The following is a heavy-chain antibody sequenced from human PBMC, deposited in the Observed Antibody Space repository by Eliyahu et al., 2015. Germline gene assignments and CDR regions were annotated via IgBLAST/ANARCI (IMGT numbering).Heavy chain of an antibody. CDR1: GGSFXSNY. V-gene: IGHV4-4*07. J-gene: IGHJ4*02. CDR3: ARSYGRHFDY. D-gene: IGHD4-17*01. Sequence: QVQLQESGPGLVKPSETLSLTCTVSGGSFXSNYWNWIRQPAGKGLEWIGRIYTSGSTNFNPSLWGRVSMSVDTSKSLFSLKMTSMTAADTAVYYCARSYGRHFDYWGQGILVTVSS. CDR2: IYTSGST.